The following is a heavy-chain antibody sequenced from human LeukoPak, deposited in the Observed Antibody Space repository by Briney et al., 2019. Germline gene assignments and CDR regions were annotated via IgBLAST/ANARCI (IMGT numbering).Heavy chain of an antibody. J-gene: IGHJ4*02. CDR1: GFSFSGHW. V-gene: IGHV3-74*01. CDR2: ISPTGSTT. D-gene: IGHD6-13*01. Sequence: QPGGSLRLSCAASGFSFSGHWMHWARQLPGKGLVWVSRISPTGSTTSYADSVKGRFTVSRDNAKNTLYLQVNNLRAEDTAVYYYARGPSSNWSGLDFWGQGTLLTASS. CDR3: ARGPSSNWSGLDF.